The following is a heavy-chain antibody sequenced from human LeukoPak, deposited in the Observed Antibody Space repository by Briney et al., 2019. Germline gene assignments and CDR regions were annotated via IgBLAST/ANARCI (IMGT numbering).Heavy chain of an antibody. D-gene: IGHD2-2*01. CDR1: GYTFTSYY. Sequence: ASVKVSCKASGYTFTSYYMHWVRQAPGQGLEWMGWISAYNGNTNYAQKLQGRVTMTTDTSTSTAYMELRSLRSDDTAVYYCARELVYCSSTSCPPFDYWGQGTLVTVSS. V-gene: IGHV1-18*04. J-gene: IGHJ4*02. CDR2: ISAYNGNT. CDR3: ARELVYCSSTSCPPFDY.